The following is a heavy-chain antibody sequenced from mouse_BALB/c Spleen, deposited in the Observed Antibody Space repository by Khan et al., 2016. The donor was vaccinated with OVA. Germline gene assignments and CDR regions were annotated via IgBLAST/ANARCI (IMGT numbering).Heavy chain of an antibody. CDR3: ARQPYLHYSIMDY. V-gene: IGHV2-6-1*01. J-gene: IGHJ4*01. D-gene: IGHD1-2*01. CDR2: IWSDGST. CDR1: GFSLTNYG. Sequence: QVQLKESGPGLVAPSQSLSITCTISGFSLTNYGIHWVRQPPGKGLEWLVVIWSDGSTNYNSALKSRLTISKDNSKSQVFFKMNSLQTDDNAVYFCARQPYLHYSIMDYWGQGTSVTVSS.